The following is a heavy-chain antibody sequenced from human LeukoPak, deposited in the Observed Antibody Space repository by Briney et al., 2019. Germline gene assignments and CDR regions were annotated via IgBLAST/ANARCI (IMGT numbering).Heavy chain of an antibody. CDR2: IYSGGST. J-gene: IGHJ4*02. CDR3: ARGVVPAADFDY. Sequence: PGGSLRLSCAASGFTVSSNSMTWVRQAPGKGLEWVSVIYSGGSTYYTDSVKGRFTISRDNAKNSLYLQMNSLRAEDTAVYYCARGVVPAADFDYWGQGTLVTVSS. CDR1: GFTVSSNS. V-gene: IGHV3-66*01. D-gene: IGHD2-2*01.